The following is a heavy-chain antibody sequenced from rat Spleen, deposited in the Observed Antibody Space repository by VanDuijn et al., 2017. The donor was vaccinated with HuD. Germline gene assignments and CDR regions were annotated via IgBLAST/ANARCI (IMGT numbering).Heavy chain of an antibody. CDR2: ISYDGSIT. D-gene: IGHD1-2*01. CDR3: ARLGITLGAGHWFAY. CDR1: GFTFNNSW. J-gene: IGHJ2*01. V-gene: IGHV5-7*01. Sequence: EVQLVESGGGLVQPGRSLKLSCVASGFTFNNSWMTWIRQASQRGLEWVATISYDGSITYSRDSVKGRFTISRDNAKSTLYLQMDSLRSEETDTYYCARLGITLGAGHWFAYWGQGVMVTVSS.